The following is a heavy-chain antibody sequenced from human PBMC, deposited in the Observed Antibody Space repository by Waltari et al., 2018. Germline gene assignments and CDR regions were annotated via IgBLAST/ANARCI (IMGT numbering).Heavy chain of an antibody. D-gene: IGHD6-13*01. Sequence: EVQLVESGGGLVQPGRSLRLSCTASGFTFGDYAMSWVRQAPGKGLEWVGFIRSKAYGGTTEYAASVKGRFTISRDDSKSIAYLQMNSLKTEDTAVYYCTRVFGSWLPYYFDYWGQGTLVTVSS. CDR3: TRVFGSWLPYYFDY. CDR1: GFTFGDYA. J-gene: IGHJ4*02. CDR2: IRSKAYGGTT. V-gene: IGHV3-49*04.